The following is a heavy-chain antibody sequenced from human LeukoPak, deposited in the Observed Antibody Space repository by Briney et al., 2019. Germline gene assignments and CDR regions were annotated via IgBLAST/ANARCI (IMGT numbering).Heavy chain of an antibody. CDR1: GFTFSPYA. CDR3: ATGETGDMSEYFDH. V-gene: IGHV3-30*03. J-gene: IGHJ4*02. Sequence: GGSLRLSCAASGFTFSPYAMHWVRQAPGKGLEWVALISNDGSNKYYADSVKGRFTISRDNSKDTLDLQMNSLRAEDTAVYYCATGETGDMSEYFDHWGQGTLVTVSS. D-gene: IGHD7-27*01. CDR2: ISNDGSNK.